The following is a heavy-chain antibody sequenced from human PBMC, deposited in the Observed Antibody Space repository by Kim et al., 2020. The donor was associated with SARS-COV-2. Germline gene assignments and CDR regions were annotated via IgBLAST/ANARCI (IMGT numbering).Heavy chain of an antibody. V-gene: IGHV3-33*01. CDR2: IWYDGSNK. D-gene: IGHD3-3*01. J-gene: IGHJ6*02. CDR1: GFTFSSYG. CDR3: ARGAYYDFWSGVEGMDV. Sequence: GGSLRLSCAASGFTFSSYGMHWVRQAPGKGLEWVAVIWYDGSNKYYADSVKGRFTISRDNSKNTLYLQMNSLRAEDTAVYYCARGAYYDFWSGVEGMDVWGQGTTVTVSS.